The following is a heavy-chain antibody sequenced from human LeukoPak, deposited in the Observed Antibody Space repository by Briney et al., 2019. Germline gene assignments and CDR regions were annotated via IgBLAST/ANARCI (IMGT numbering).Heavy chain of an antibody. V-gene: IGHV3-30*18. J-gene: IGHJ4*02. D-gene: IGHD6-13*01. Sequence: GGSLRLSCAASGFTFSSYGMHWVRQAPGKGLEWVAVISYDGSNKYYADSVKGPFTISRDNSKNTLYLQMNSLRAEDTAVYYCAKDLTAAGMNEFDYWGQGTLVTVSS. CDR1: GFTFSSYG. CDR3: AKDLTAAGMNEFDY. CDR2: ISYDGSNK.